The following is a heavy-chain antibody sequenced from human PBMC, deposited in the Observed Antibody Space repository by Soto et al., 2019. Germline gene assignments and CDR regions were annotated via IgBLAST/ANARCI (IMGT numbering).Heavy chain of an antibody. CDR3: AGLRAYYWYIDV. CDR1: GGSFSDYY. D-gene: IGHD3-10*01. CDR2: ITQSGST. Sequence: PSETLSLTCNANGGSFSDYYWTWIRQSPGKGLEWIGEITQSGSTKYTPSLKSRVTISVDTPKMQFSLNLTSVTAADTAVYYCAGLRAYYWYIDVWGKGTTVTVSS. V-gene: IGHV4-34*01. J-gene: IGHJ6*03.